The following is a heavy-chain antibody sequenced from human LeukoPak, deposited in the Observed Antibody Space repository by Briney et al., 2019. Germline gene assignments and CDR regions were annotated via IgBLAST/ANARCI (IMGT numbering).Heavy chain of an antibody. J-gene: IGHJ4*02. V-gene: IGHV3-23*01. D-gene: IGHD6-13*01. CDR2: ISGSGGST. CDR3: AKDKAAAGTYYFDY. CDR1: GFTFSSYA. Sequence: RSGGSLRLSCAASGFTFSSYAMSWVRQAPGKGLEWVSVISGSGGSTYYADSVKGRFTISRDNSKNTLYLQMNSLRAEDTAVYYCAKDKAAAGTYYFDYWGQGTLVTVSS.